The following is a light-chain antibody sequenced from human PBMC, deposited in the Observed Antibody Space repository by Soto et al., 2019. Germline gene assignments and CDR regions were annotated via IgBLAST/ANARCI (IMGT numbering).Light chain of an antibody. J-gene: IGLJ1*01. CDR2: SVS. CDR1: SSDIGTYDH. CDR3: ISYTVSRSYV. V-gene: IGLV2-14*01. Sequence: QSALTQPASVSGSPGQSITISCSGTSSDIGTYDHVAWFQQFPGKTPKLVIYSVSDRPSGVSYRFSGSKPGNTASLTISGLQADDEADYYCISYTVSRSYVFGTGTKVTVL.